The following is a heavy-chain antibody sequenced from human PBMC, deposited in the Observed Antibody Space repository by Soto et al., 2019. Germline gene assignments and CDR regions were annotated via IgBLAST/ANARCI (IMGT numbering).Heavy chain of an antibody. V-gene: IGHV3-48*02. CDR2: ISSSSSTI. CDR3: ARESRYCSGGSCYSHYYYYGMDV. D-gene: IGHD2-15*01. Sequence: PGGSLRLSCAASGFTFSSYSMNWVRQAPGKGLEWVSYISSSSSTIYYADSVKGRFTISRDNAKNSLYLQMNSLRDEDTAVYYCARESRYCSGGSCYSHYYYYGMDVWGQGTTVTVSS. CDR1: GFTFSSYS. J-gene: IGHJ6*02.